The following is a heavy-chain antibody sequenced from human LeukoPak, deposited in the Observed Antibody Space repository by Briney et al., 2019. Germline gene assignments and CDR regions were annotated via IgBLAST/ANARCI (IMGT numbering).Heavy chain of an antibody. D-gene: IGHD1-7*01. Sequence: NPSETLSLTCTVSGGSISSHYWSWIRQPPGKGLEWIGYIYYSGSTNYNPSLKSRVTISVDTSKNQFSLKLSSVTAADTAVYYWAGGELTLSYYYYYMDVWGKGTTVTVSS. CDR3: AGGELTLSYYYYYMDV. CDR1: GGSISSHY. CDR2: IYYSGST. V-gene: IGHV4-59*11. J-gene: IGHJ6*03.